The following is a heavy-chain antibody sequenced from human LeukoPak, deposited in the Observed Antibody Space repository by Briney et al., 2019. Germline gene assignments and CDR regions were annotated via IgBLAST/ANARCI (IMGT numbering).Heavy chain of an antibody. CDR2: IFPSGGEI. CDR3: AKDARGVIVRWFDP. CDR1: GFTFSTFA. D-gene: IGHD3-10*01. J-gene: IGHJ5*02. V-gene: IGHV3-23*01. Sequence: GGSLRLSCAASGFTFSTFAMVWVRQPPGKGLEWVSSIFPSGGEIHYADSVKGRFTISRDNSKNTLYLQMNSLRAEDTAVYYCAKDARGVIVRWFDPWGQGTLVTVSS.